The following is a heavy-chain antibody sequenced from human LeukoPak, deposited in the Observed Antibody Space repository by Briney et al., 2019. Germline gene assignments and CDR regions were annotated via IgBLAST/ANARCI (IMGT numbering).Heavy chain of an antibody. D-gene: IGHD1-1*01. V-gene: IGHV1-2*02. CDR2: FNPKSGDT. J-gene: IGHJ3*02. Sequence: ASVKVSCKASGYTFTEYYMHWVRQAPGQGLEWVGWFNPKSGDTNYAREFQGRVTMTRDTSINTAYMDLSRLRSDDTAVYYCAREPKTTTSGFDIWGQGTLVTVPS. CDR3: AREPKTTTSGFDI. CDR1: GYTFTEYY.